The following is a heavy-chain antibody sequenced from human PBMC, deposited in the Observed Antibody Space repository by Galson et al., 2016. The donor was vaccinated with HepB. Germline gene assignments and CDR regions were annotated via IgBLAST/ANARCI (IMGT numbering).Heavy chain of an antibody. J-gene: IGHJ6*02. Sequence: SVKVSCKASGYTFTNYVMHWVRQAPGQRLEWMGWIDAGNGNTKYSQTFQGRVTITRDTSATTAYMELSSLKSEDTAVYYCARDPPRYCSGGSCNYYYDMDVWGQGTSVTVSS. D-gene: IGHD2-15*01. CDR3: ARDPPRYCSGGSCNYYYDMDV. V-gene: IGHV1-3*01. CDR1: GYTFTNYV. CDR2: IDAGNGNT.